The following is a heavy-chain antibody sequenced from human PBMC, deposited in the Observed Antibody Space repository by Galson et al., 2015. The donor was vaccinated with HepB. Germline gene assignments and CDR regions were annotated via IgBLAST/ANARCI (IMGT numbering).Heavy chain of an antibody. D-gene: IGHD6-19*01. CDR3: AREEAVAGTLDS. CDR1: GGSFSGYY. Sequence: ETLSLTCAVYGGSFSGYYWSWIRQPPGKGLEWIGEINHSGSTNYNPSLKSRVTISVDTSKNQFSLKLTSVTAADTAVYYCAREEAVAGTLDSWGQGTLVTVSS. V-gene: IGHV4-34*01. J-gene: IGHJ4*02. CDR2: INHSGST.